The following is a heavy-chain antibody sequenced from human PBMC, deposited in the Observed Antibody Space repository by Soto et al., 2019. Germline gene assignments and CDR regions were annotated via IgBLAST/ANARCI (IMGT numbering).Heavy chain of an antibody. J-gene: IGHJ3*02. CDR1: GGSVSSGSYY. CDR3: AREAIRLGSDAFDI. Sequence: SETLSLTCTVSGGSVSSGSYYWSWIRQPPGKGLEWIGYIYYSGSTNYNPSLKSRVTISVDTSKNQFSLKLSSVTAADTAVYYCAREAIRLGSDAFDIWGQGTMVTVSS. CDR2: IYYSGST. D-gene: IGHD3-16*01. V-gene: IGHV4-61*01.